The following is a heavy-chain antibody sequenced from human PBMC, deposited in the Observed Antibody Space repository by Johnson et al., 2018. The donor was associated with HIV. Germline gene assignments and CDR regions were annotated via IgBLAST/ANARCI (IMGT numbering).Heavy chain of an antibody. Sequence: QVQLVESGGGVVQPGRSLRLSCAASGFTFSSYGMHWVRQAPGKGLEWVAVIWYDGSNKYYADSVKGRFTNSRDNSKNTLYLQMNSLRAEDTAVYYCAKDGEYSSPGAFDIWGQGTMVTVSS. CDR2: IWYDGSNK. D-gene: IGHD6-6*01. CDR1: GFTFSSYG. CDR3: AKDGEYSSPGAFDI. J-gene: IGHJ3*02. V-gene: IGHV3-33*06.